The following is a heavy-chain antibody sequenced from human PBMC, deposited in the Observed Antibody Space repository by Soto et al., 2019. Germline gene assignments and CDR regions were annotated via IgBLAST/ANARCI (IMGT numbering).Heavy chain of an antibody. CDR1: GFTFSSYA. V-gene: IGHV3-23*01. J-gene: IGHJ5*02. CDR2: ISGSGGST. CDR3: AATPRIAARPLGSVNWFDP. Sequence: PGGSLRLSCAASGFTFSSYAMSWVRQAPGKGLEWVSAISGSGGSTYYADSVKGRFTISRDNSKNTLYLQMNSLRAEDTAVYYCAATPRIAARPLGSVNWFDPWGQGTLVTVSS. D-gene: IGHD6-6*01.